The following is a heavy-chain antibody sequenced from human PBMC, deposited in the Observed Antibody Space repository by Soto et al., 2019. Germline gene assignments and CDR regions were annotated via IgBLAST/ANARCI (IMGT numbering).Heavy chain of an antibody. CDR1: GYTLTSYY. CDR2: INPSGGST. V-gene: IGHV1-46*01. J-gene: IGHJ5*02. Sequence: ASVKVSCKASGYTLTSYYMHWVRQAPGQGLEWMGIINPSGGSTSYAQKFQGRVTMTRDTSTSTVYMELSSLRSEDTAVYYCARDRAKVGATPRNWFDPWGQGTLVTVSS. CDR3: ARDRAKVGATPRNWFDP. D-gene: IGHD1-26*01.